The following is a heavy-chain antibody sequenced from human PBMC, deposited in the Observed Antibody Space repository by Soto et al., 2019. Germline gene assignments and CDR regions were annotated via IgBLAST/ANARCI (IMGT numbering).Heavy chain of an antibody. CDR3: ARGIYDSSGYYGRLDYYYYYGMDV. CDR1: GYTFTSYG. J-gene: IGHJ6*02. CDR2: ISAYNGNT. V-gene: IGHV1-18*01. Sequence: GASVKVSCKASGYTFTSYGISWVRQAPGQGLEWMGWISAYNGNTNYAQKLQGRVTMTEDESTSTAYVELSSLRSEDTAVYYCARGIYDSSGYYGRLDYYYYYGMDVWGQGTTVTVSS. D-gene: IGHD3-22*01.